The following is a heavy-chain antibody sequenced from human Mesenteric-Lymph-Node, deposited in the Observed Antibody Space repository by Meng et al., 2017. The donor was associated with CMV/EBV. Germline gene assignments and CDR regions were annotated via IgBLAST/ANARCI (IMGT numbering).Heavy chain of an antibody. CDR3: AAGDNYGYYYYGMDV. CDR1: GFTFSSYA. D-gene: IGHD4-17*01. V-gene: IGHV3-23*01. CDR2: ISGSGGST. Sequence: GGSLRLSCAASGFTFSSYAMSWVRQAPGKGLEWVSAISGSGGSTYYADSVKGRFTISRDNSKNTLYLQMNSLRAEDTAVYYCAAGDNYGYYYYGMDVWGQGTTVIVSS. J-gene: IGHJ6*02.